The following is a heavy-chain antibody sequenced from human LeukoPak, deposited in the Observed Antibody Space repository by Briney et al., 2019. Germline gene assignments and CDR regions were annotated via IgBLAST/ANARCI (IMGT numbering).Heavy chain of an antibody. CDR3: ASPGELPRGIDY. J-gene: IGHJ4*02. Sequence: GGSLRLSCAASGFTFSSYSMNWVRQAPGKGLEWVSYISSSSTIYYADSVKGRFTISRDNAKDSLYLQMNSLRAEDTAVYYCASPGELPRGIDYWGQGALVTVSS. CDR2: ISSSSTI. V-gene: IGHV3-48*04. CDR1: GFTFSSYS. D-gene: IGHD1-7*01.